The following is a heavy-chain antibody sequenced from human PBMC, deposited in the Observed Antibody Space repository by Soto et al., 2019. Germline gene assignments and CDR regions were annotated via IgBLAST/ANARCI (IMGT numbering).Heavy chain of an antibody. CDR1: GGTFSSYT. J-gene: IGHJ3*02. V-gene: IGHV1-69*02. CDR3: ARSGSDSSGYYYDDAFDI. D-gene: IGHD3-22*01. Sequence: ASVKVSCKASGGTFSSYTISWVRQAPGQGLEWMGRIIPILGIANYAQKFQGRVTITADKSTSTAYMELSSLRSEDTAVYYCARSGSDSSGYYYDDAFDIWGQGTMVTVSS. CDR2: IIPILGIA.